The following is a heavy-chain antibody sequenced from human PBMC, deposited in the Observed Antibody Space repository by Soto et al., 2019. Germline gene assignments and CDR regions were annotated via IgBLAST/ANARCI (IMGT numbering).Heavy chain of an antibody. CDR1: GFSLSTSGVG. CDR3: AHSLRFSSSWYYFAY. CDR2: IYWDDDK. J-gene: IGHJ4*02. V-gene: IGHV2-5*02. D-gene: IGHD6-13*01. Sequence: QITLKESGPTLVKPTQTLTLTCTFSGFSLSTSGVGVGWIRQTPGKALECLALIYWDDDKRYSPSLNNRLTITKDTSKNQVVLIMTTMDPVDTATYYCAHSLRFSSSWYYFAYWGQGTLVTVSS.